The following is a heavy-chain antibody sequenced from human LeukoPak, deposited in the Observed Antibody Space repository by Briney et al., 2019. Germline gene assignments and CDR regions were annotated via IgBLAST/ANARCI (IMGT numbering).Heavy chain of an antibody. CDR2: IIPILGIA. D-gene: IGHD3-22*01. V-gene: IGHV1-69*04. Sequence: ASVKVSCKASGGTFSSYAISWVRQAPGQGLEWMGRIIPILGIANYAQKFQGRVTITADKSTSTAYMELSSLRSEDTAVYYCARDRHDSSGYDDYWGQGTLVTVSS. CDR1: GGTFSSYA. CDR3: ARDRHDSSGYDDY. J-gene: IGHJ4*02.